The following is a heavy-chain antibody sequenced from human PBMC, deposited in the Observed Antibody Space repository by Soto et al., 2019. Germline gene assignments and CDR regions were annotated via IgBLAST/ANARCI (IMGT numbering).Heavy chain of an antibody. CDR1: GYTFTSYD. J-gene: IGHJ5*02. V-gene: IGHV1-8*01. CDR3: ARGRSSEGIAVAQNWFDP. CDR2: MNPNSGNT. D-gene: IGHD6-19*01. Sequence: QVPLVQSGAEVKKPGASVKVSCKASGYTFTSYDINRVRQATGQGLEWMGWMNPNSGNTGYAQKFQGRVTMTRNTSISTAYMELSSLRSEDTAVYYCARGRSSEGIAVAQNWFDPWGQGTLVTVSS.